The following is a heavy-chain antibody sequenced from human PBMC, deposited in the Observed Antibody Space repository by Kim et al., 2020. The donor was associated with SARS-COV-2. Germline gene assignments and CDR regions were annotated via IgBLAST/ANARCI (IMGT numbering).Heavy chain of an antibody. Sequence: SYTNYADSVKGRFTISRDNAKNSLYLQMNSLRAEDTAVYYCARERGTGDPWGQGTLVTVSS. CDR3: ARERGTGDP. D-gene: IGHD1-1*01. J-gene: IGHJ5*02. V-gene: IGHV3-11*05. CDR2: SYT.